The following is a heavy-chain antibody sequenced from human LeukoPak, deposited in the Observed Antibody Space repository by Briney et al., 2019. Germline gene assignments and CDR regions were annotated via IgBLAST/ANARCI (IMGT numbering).Heavy chain of an antibody. J-gene: IGHJ4*02. CDR2: INHSGST. V-gene: IGHV4-34*01. D-gene: IGHD1-14*01. Sequence: SETLSLTCAVYGGSFSGYYWSWIRQPPEKGLEWIGEINHSGSTNYNPSLKSRVTISVDTSKNQFSLKLSSVTAADTAVYYCARRRYNWNHPRFDYWGQGTLVTVSS. CDR3: ARRRYNWNHPRFDY. CDR1: GGSFSGYY.